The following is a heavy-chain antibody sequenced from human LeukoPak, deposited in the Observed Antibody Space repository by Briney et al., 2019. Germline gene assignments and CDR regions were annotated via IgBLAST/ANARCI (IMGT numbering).Heavy chain of an antibody. V-gene: IGHV4-30-2*01. CDR2: IYHSGST. CDR1: GGSISSGGYY. Sequence: SQTLSLTCTVSGGSISSGGYYWSWIRQPPGKGLEWIGYIYHSGSTYYNPSLKSRVTISVDRSKNQFSLKLSSVTAADTAVYYCARGRAHIALYYYDSSGYRQYFQHWGQGTLVTVSS. D-gene: IGHD3-22*01. CDR3: ARGRAHIALYYYDSSGYRQYFQH. J-gene: IGHJ1*01.